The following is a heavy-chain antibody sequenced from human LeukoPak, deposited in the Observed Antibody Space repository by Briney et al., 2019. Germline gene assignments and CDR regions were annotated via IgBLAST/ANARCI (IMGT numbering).Heavy chain of an antibody. D-gene: IGHD6-19*01. Sequence: PGGSLRLSAEAPELTLSIYEMNWVRQAPGRGREGVSYISDRGSTIFYADSVKGRFTISRDNAKNSLYLQMDSLRADDTAVYYCARDQSGWYLGFDIWGQGTMVTVSS. CDR3: ARDQSGWYLGFDI. CDR2: ISDRGSTI. CDR1: ELTLSIYE. J-gene: IGHJ3*02. V-gene: IGHV3-48*03.